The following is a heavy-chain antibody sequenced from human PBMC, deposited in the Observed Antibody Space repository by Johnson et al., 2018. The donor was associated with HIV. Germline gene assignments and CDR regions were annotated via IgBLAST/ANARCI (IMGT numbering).Heavy chain of an antibody. CDR1: GFTFSTYD. J-gene: IGHJ3*02. D-gene: IGHD1-26*01. CDR3: ARGWGIVGAKSAFDI. CDR2: IGTAGET. V-gene: IGHV3-13*01. Sequence: VQLVESGGGVVQPGRSLRLSCAASGFTFSTYDMHWVRQATGKGLEWVSAIGTAGETNYPGSVKGRFTISRENAKNSLYIQMNSLRAGDTAVYYCARGWGIVGAKSAFDIWGQGTMVTVSS.